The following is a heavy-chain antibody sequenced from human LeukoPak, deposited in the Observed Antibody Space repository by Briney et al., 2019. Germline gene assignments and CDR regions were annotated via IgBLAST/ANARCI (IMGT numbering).Heavy chain of an antibody. CDR1: GYTFTSYD. CDR2: INTNNGNT. Sequence: ASVKVSCKTSGYTFTSYDMSWVREAPGQGPEWLGWINTNNGNTHYAQSLQDRVTLTTDTSTSTAYMELRSLKSDDTAVYYCARGVSGVTPPWGQGTLVIVSS. J-gene: IGHJ5*02. CDR3: ARGVSGVTPP. V-gene: IGHV1-18*01. D-gene: IGHD4-23*01.